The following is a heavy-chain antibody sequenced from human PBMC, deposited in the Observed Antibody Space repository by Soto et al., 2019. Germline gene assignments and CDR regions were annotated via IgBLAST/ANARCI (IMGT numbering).Heavy chain of an antibody. CDR1: GYTFTSYG. J-gene: IGHJ4*02. V-gene: IGHV1-18*01. D-gene: IGHD3-22*01. Sequence: ASVKVSCKASGYTFTSYGISWVRQAPGQGLEWMGWISAYNGNTNYAQKLQGRVTMTTDTSTSTAYMELRSLRSDDTAVYYCARVPFYYDSSGYYSYWGQGTLVTVSS. CDR2: ISAYNGNT. CDR3: ARVPFYYDSSGYYSY.